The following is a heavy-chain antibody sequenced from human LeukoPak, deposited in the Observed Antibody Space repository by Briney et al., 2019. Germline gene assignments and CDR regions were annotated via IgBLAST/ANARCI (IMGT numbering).Heavy chain of an antibody. Sequence: GGSLRLSCAASGFTFSSYEMNWVRQAPGKGLEWVSYISSSGSTIYYADSVKGRFTISRDNAKNSLYLQMNSLRAEDTAVYYCARERLNYYYYYMDVWGKGTTVTISS. J-gene: IGHJ6*03. CDR3: ARERLNYYYYYMDV. CDR1: GFTFSSYE. V-gene: IGHV3-48*03. CDR2: ISSSGSTI.